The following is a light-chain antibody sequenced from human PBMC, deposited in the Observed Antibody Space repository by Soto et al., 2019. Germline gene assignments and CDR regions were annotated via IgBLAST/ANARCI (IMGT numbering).Light chain of an antibody. V-gene: IGLV2-14*01. CDR2: DVS. CDR3: CSHARRGTVI. CDR1: SGDIGDYNY. Sequence: QSALTQPASVSGSPGQSITISCVGTSGDIGDYNYVSWYQQHPGKVAKVIIYDVSNRPAGVSYRFSGTKSGNTASLTVSGLQAEDEADYYCCSHARRGTVIFRTGTKVTVL. J-gene: IGLJ1*01.